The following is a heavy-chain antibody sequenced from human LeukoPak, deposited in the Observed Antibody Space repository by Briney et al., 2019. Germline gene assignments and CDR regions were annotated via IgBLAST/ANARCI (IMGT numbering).Heavy chain of an antibody. D-gene: IGHD4-23*01. CDR3: ARLVHDYGGNSVDY. J-gene: IGHJ4*02. V-gene: IGHV4-59*08. CDR2: IYYSGST. Sequence: SETLSLTCTLSGGSISSYYWSWIRQPPRKGLERIGYIYYSGSTNYNPSLKSRVTISVGTSKNQFSLKLSSVTAADTAVYYCARLVHDYGGNSVDYWGQGTLVTVSS. CDR1: GGSISSYY.